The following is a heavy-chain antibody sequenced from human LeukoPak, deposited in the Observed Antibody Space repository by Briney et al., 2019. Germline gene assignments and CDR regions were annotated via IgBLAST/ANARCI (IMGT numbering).Heavy chain of an antibody. CDR1: GGSISGYF. CDR3: ARDGRQNNWFDP. Sequence: PSETLSLTCTVSGGSISGYFRTWIRQPAGKGLEWIGRIYTSGYTNYNPSLKSRVTMSVDASKNQFSLKLSSVTAADTAVYYCARDGRQNNWFDPWGQGTLVTVSS. D-gene: IGHD3/OR15-3a*01. J-gene: IGHJ5*02. V-gene: IGHV4-4*07. CDR2: IYTSGYT.